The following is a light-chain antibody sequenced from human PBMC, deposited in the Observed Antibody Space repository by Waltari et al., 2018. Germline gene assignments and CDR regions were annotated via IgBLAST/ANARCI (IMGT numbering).Light chain of an antibody. V-gene: IGKV4-1*01. CDR2: WAS. CDR3: QQYYSPFT. J-gene: IGKJ3*01. Sequence: DIVMTQSPDSLAVSLGERAIINCKSSQSVLYRANNRNYLAWYQQKPGQPPKLLIFWASTRESGVPDRFSGSGSGTDFTLTISSLQAEDVAVYYCQQYYSPFTFGPGTKVDIK. CDR1: QSVLYRANNRNY.